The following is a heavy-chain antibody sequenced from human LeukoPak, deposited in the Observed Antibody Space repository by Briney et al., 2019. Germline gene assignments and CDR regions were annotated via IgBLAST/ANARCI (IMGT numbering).Heavy chain of an antibody. J-gene: IGHJ4*02. CDR1: GFTFSSYE. V-gene: IGHV3-48*03. CDR2: ISSSGSTI. Sequence: PGGSLRLSCAASGFTFSSYEMNWVRQAPGKGLKWVSYISSSGSTIYYADSVKGRFTISRDNAKNSLYLQMNSLRAEDTAVYYCARAPPYYYGSGSYPLDYWGQGTLVTVSS. CDR3: ARAPPYYYGSGSYPLDY. D-gene: IGHD3-10*01.